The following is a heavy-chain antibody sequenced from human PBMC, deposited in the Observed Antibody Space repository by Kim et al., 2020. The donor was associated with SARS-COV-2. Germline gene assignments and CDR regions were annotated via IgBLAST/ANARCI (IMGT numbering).Heavy chain of an antibody. Sequence: YAQKFQGRVTITADESTRTAYMELSSVRSEDTAVYYCARGPKYYYYGMDVWGQGTTVTVSS. J-gene: IGHJ6*02. CDR3: ARGPKYYYYGMDV. V-gene: IGHV1-69*01.